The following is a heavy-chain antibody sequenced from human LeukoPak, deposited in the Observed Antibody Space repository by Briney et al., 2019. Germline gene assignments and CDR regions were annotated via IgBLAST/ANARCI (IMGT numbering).Heavy chain of an antibody. Sequence: ASVKVSCKASGYTFTSYYMHWVRQAPGQGLEWMGIINPSGGSTSYAQKFQGRVTMTRDMSTSTVYMELSSLRSEDTAVYYCARGRGTRYGDYVRYFDYWGQGTLVTVSS. CDR3: ARGRGTRYGDYVRYFDY. D-gene: IGHD4-17*01. J-gene: IGHJ4*02. V-gene: IGHV1-46*01. CDR2: INPSGGST. CDR1: GYTFTSYY.